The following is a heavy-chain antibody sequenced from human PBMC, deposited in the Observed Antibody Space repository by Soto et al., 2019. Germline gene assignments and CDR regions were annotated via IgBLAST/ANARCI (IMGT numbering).Heavy chain of an antibody. CDR3: AHRRPYYGFWSGSPYGMDV. CDR1: GFSLSTSGVG. J-gene: IGHJ6*02. Sequence: QITLKESGPSLVKPTQTLTLTCTFSGFSLSTSGVGVGWIRQPPGKDLECLALIYWDDDKRYSPSLKSRLTISKETTTHQVVLTMTHIDPADTAPYYCAHRRPYYGFWSGSPYGMDVWGQGPTVTASS. V-gene: IGHV2-5*02. D-gene: IGHD3-3*01. CDR2: IYWDDDK.